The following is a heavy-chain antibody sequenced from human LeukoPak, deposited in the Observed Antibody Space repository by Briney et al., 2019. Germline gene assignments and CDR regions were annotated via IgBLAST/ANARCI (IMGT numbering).Heavy chain of an antibody. CDR1: GFTFSGRG. D-gene: IGHD3-16*01. CDR2: VSYDGSNK. CDR3: ARWGELLRPADY. Sequence: GGSLRLSCSASGFTFSGRGMHWVRQAPGKGLEWVAVVSYDGSNKYYADSVKGRFTISRDNAKNSLYLQMNNLRAEDTAVYYCARWGELLRPADYWGQGTLVTVSS. J-gene: IGHJ4*02. V-gene: IGHV3-30*03.